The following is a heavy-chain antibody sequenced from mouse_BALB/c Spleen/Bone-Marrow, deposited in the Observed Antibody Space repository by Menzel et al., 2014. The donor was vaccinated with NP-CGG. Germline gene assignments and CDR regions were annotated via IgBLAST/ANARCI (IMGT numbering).Heavy chain of an antibody. CDR2: IYPYNGVS. V-gene: IGHV1-31*01. CDR1: GYSFTGYY. J-gene: IGHJ1*01. CDR3: ESRGEYFDV. Sequence: VQLKQSGPELVKPGASVKISCKASGYSFTGYYMHWVKRSHGNSLDWIGYIYPYNGVSSYNQKFKGKATLTVDKSSSTAYMELRSLTSDDSAVYYCESRGEYFDVWGAGTTVTVSS.